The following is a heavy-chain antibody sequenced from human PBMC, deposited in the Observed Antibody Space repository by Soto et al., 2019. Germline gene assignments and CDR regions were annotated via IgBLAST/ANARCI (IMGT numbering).Heavy chain of an antibody. CDR2: IDPSDSYT. CDR1: GYSFTSYW. J-gene: IGHJ6*02. D-gene: IGHD3-3*01. Sequence: SLKISCKGSGYSFTSYWISWVRQMPGKGLEWMGRIDPSDSYTNYSPSFQGHVTISADKSISTAYLQWSNLKASDTAMYYCARGKYYDFWSGYYTGNYYGMDVWGQGTKVTVSS. V-gene: IGHV5-10-1*01. CDR3: ARGKYYDFWSGYYTGNYYGMDV.